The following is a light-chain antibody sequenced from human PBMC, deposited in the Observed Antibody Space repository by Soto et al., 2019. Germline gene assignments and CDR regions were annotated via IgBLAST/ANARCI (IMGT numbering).Light chain of an antibody. CDR2: DVS. CDR1: SSDVGGYNY. CDR3: SSYAGSNNVV. Sequence: QSALTQPPSASGSPGQSVTISCTGTSSDVGGYNYVSWYQQHPGNAPKLMIYDVSKRPSGVPDRFSGSKSGNTASLTVSGXQAEDEADYYCSSYAGSNNVVFGGGTKLTVL. J-gene: IGLJ2*01. V-gene: IGLV2-8*01.